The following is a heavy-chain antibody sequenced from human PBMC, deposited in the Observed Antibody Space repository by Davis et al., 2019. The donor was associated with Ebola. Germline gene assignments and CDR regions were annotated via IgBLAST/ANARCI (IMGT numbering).Heavy chain of an antibody. CDR2: IDPSDSYT. Sequence: GESPKTPCKCPGYSSTSYWISWVRQLPGQGLEWMGRIDPSDSYTNYSPSFQGHVTISADKPINTAYLQWSSLKASDTPLYYCARGTDSGYEVVYWGQGTLVTVSS. V-gene: IGHV5-10-1*01. D-gene: IGHD5-12*01. CDR3: ARGTDSGYEVVY. J-gene: IGHJ4*02. CDR1: GYSSTSYW.